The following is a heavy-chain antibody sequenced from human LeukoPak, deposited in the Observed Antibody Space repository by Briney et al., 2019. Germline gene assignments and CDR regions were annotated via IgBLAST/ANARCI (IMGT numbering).Heavy chain of an antibody. CDR2: INSDGSIT. J-gene: IGHJ6*02. CDR3: ARDAVDTANAV. V-gene: IGHV3-74*01. D-gene: IGHD5-18*01. Sequence: GGPLRLSCAASGFTFTTYWMHWVRQAPGKGLVWVSRINSDGSITSYADSVKGRFTISRDNAKNTLYLQMNSLRAEDTAVYYCARDAVDTANAVWGQGTTVTVSS. CDR1: GFTFTTYW.